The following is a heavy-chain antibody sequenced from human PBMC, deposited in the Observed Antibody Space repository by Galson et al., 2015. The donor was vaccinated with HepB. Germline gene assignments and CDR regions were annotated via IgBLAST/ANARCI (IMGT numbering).Heavy chain of an antibody. D-gene: IGHD3-3*01. CDR1: GFTFSRYW. CDR3: ASSTISASYGDV. J-gene: IGHJ6*04. Sequence: SLRLSCAASGFTFSRYWMLWVRQDPGKGLVWVSRINTDGSRPAYADSVKGRFTIARDNAENTLYLQMNSLRAEDTAVYYCASSTISASYGDVWGKGITVTVSS. CDR2: INTDGSRP. V-gene: IGHV3-74*01.